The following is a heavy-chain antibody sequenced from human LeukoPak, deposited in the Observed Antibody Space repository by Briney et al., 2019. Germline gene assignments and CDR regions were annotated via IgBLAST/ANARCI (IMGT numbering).Heavy chain of an antibody. CDR3: AKEGAVALKHFDI. J-gene: IGHJ4*02. CDR2: IYHSGST. V-gene: IGHV4-4*02. Sequence: SGTLSLTCAVSGGSISSSNWWSWVRQPPGKGLEWIGEIYHSGSTNYNPSLKSRVTISVDKSKNQFSLKLSSVTAADTAVYYCAKEGAVALKHFDIWGQGTLVTVSS. D-gene: IGHD6-19*01. CDR1: GGSISSSNW.